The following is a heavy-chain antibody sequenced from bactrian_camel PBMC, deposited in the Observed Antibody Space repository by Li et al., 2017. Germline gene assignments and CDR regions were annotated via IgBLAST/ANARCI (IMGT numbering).Heavy chain of an antibody. Sequence: VQLVESGGGSVQAGGSLRLSCGTLRHNWTAYSMAWFHQAPGKEREGVAFIYTRRGSTYYSDSVKGRFTISRDNAKNTVYLQLNSLKTEDMACIFVVRRLDCMVLSGTSVIIGARGPRSPSP. D-gene: IGHD6*01. J-gene: IGHJ4*01. V-gene: IGHV3S1*01. CDR2: IYTRRGST. CDR1: RHNWTAYS. CDR3: VRRLDCMVLSGTSVI.